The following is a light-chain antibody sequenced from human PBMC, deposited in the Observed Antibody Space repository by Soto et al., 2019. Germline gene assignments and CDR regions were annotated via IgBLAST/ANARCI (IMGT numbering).Light chain of an antibody. CDR3: LQDYIYPRT. J-gene: IGKJ1*01. V-gene: IGKV1-6*01. CDR1: QDVRDD. CDR2: SAS. Sequence: AIQMTQSPSSLSASVGDRVTITCRASQDVRDDLGWYQQKPGNAPKLLIYSASKLQSGVPSRFSGSGSGTDFTLTISSLQPEDFATYYCLQDYIYPRTFGQGTNVDIK.